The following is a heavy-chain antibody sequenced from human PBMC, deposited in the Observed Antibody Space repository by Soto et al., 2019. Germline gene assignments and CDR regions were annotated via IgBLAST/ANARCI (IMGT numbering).Heavy chain of an antibody. CDR2: ISGSGGST. V-gene: IGHV3-23*01. Sequence: PGGSLRLSCAASGFTFSSYAMSWVRQAPGKGLEWVSAISGSGGSTYYADSVKGRFTISRDNSKNTLYLQMNSLRAEDTAVYYCAKGRFNRRSSLSFYYYYGMDVWGQGTTVTVSS. D-gene: IGHD3-16*01. J-gene: IGHJ6*02. CDR1: GFTFSSYA. CDR3: AKGRFNRRSSLSFYYYYGMDV.